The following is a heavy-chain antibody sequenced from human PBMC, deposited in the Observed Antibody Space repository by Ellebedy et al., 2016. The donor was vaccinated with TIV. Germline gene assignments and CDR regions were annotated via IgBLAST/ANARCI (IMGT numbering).Heavy chain of an antibody. J-gene: IGHJ4*02. CDR3: ARDTPFYTSGSYPNYYFES. V-gene: IGHV3-48*04. CDR2: ITSSGSTT. D-gene: IGHD3-10*01. Sequence: GESLKISXAASGFTFSDYSMNWVRLVPGKGLEWLSYITSSGSTTLYVDSVKGRFTLSRDNAKSSLYLQMTTLRAEDTAVYYCARDTPFYTSGSYPNYYFESWGQGTLVTVSS. CDR1: GFTFSDYS.